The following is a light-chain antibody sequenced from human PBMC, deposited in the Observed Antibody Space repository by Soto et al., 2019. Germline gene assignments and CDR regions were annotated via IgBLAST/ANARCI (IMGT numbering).Light chain of an antibody. Sequence: SGLAEPRSASGTRGRRLTISRSESSSNIGSNTVHWYQQLQGTAPKLLIYSNNQRPSGVPDRFSGSKSGTSASLAISGLQSEDEADYYCAAWDDSLNKVFGTGTKSPS. CDR1: SSNIGSNT. CDR2: SNN. J-gene: IGLJ1*01. CDR3: AAWDDSLNKV. V-gene: IGLV1-44*01.